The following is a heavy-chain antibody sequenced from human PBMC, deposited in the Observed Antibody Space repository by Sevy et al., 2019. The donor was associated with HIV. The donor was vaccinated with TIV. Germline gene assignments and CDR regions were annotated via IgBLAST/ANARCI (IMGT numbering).Heavy chain of an antibody. D-gene: IGHD3-16*01. J-gene: IGHJ4*02. CDR1: GGPISTCTNF. Sequence: SETLSLTCIVSGGPISTCTNFWGWIRQPPGKGLEWIGSIYCGGSTYYNPSLKSRVAISVETSKYQFSLKVNSVSAADTAVYYCARGRITFFDDWGQGALVTVSS. CDR2: IYCGGST. CDR3: ARGRITFFDD. V-gene: IGHV4-39*01.